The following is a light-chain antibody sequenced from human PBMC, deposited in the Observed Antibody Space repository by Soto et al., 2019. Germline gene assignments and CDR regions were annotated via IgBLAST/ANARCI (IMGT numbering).Light chain of an antibody. Sequence: EIVLTQSPGTLSLSPGERATLSCRASQSVSSSYLAWYQQKPGQAPRLLVYGASSRATGIPDRFSGSGSGTDFTLNISRLEPEDFAVYYCQQYGSSRTFGQGPKVDIX. CDR1: QSVSSSY. V-gene: IGKV3-20*01. J-gene: IGKJ1*01. CDR2: GAS. CDR3: QQYGSSRT.